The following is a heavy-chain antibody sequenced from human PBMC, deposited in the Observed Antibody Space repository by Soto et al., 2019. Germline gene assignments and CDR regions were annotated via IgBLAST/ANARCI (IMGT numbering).Heavy chain of an antibody. J-gene: IGHJ3*02. V-gene: IGHV1-18*01. Sequence: GASVKVSCKASGYTFTSYGISWVRQAPGQGLEWMGWISAYNGNTNYAQNLQGRVPMTTDTSTSTAYMELRSLRSDDTAVYYCARDGKYSSGWIDAFDIWGQGTMVTVSS. CDR3: ARDGKYSSGWIDAFDI. CDR2: ISAYNGNT. CDR1: GYTFTSYG. D-gene: IGHD6-19*01.